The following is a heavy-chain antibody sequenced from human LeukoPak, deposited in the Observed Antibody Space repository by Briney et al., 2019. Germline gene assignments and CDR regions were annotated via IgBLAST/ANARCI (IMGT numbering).Heavy chain of an antibody. Sequence: PSETLSLTCTVSRGSISSYYWSWIRQPPGQGLEWIGYIYYSGSTDYNPSLKSRVNISVDTSKNQFSLKLSSVTAADTAVYYCARVRVSSGSHPWYFDYWGQRTLVTVSS. D-gene: IGHD3-22*01. CDR2: IYYSGST. CDR3: ARVRVSSGSHPWYFDY. CDR1: RGSISSYY. J-gene: IGHJ4*02. V-gene: IGHV4-59*01.